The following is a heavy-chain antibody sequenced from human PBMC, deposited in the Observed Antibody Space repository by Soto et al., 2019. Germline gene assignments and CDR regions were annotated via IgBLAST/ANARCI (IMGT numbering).Heavy chain of an antibody. CDR1: GFTFSSYG. D-gene: IGHD2-2*01. CDR2: IWYDGSNK. CDR3: ARATAACSSTSCHSYYYYYGMDV. Sequence: GGSLRLSCAASGFTFSSYGRHWVRQAPGKGLEWVAVIWYDGSNKYYADSVKGRFTISRDNSKNTLYLQMNSLRAEDTAVYYCARATAACSSTSCHSYYYYYGMDVWGQGTTVTVSS. V-gene: IGHV3-33*01. J-gene: IGHJ6*02.